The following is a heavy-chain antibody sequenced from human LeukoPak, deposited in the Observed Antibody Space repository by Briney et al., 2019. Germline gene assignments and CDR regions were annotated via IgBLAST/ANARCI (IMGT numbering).Heavy chain of an antibody. CDR3: GGVVINGTSRGFVDY. V-gene: IGHV4-39*07. Sequence: SETLSLTCTVSGGSISSTTYYWGWIRQPPGKGLEWIGSMSYSGSTYYNPSLKSRASISIDISKSQFSLTLSSVTAADTALYHCGGVVINGTSRGFVDYWGQGTLGTVSS. J-gene: IGHJ4*02. D-gene: IGHD3-3*01. CDR2: MSYSGST. CDR1: GGSISSTTYY.